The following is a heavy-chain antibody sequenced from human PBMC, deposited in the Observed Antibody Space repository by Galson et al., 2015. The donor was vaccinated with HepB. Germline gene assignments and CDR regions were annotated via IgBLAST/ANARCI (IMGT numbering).Heavy chain of an antibody. CDR2: ISAYNGNT. V-gene: IGHV1-18*01. CDR3: ARGAVCSGGSYYILTARPYFDY. D-gene: IGHD2-15*01. Sequence: SVKVSCKASGYTFTSYGISWVRQAPGQGLEWMGWISAYNGNTNYAQKLQGRVTMTTDTSTSTAYMELRSLRSDDTAVYYCARGAVCSGGSYYILTARPYFDYWGQGTLVTVSS. CDR1: GYTFTSYG. J-gene: IGHJ4*02.